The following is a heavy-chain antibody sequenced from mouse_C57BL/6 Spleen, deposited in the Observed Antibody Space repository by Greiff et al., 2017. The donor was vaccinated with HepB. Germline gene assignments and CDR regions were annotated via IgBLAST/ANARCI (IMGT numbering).Heavy chain of an antibody. CDR1: GYSITSGYY. CDR3: GMGPWFAY. CDR2: ISYDGSN. Sequence: VQLQQSGPGLVKPSQSLSLTCSVTGYSITSGYYWNWIRQFPGNKLEWMGYISYDGSNNYNPSLKNRISITRDTSKNQFFLKLNSVTTEDTATYYCGMGPWFAYWGQGTLVTVSA. J-gene: IGHJ3*01. V-gene: IGHV3-6*01.